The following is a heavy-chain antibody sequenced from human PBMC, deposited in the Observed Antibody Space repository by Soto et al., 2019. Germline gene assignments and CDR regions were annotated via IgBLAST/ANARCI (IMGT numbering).Heavy chain of an antibody. CDR2: ISAYNGNT. V-gene: IGHV1-18*01. D-gene: IGHD6-13*01. Sequence: QVQLVQSGAEVKKPGASVKVSCKASGYTFTSYGISWVRQAPGQGLEWMGLISAYNGNTNYAQKLQGRVTMTTDTSTSTAYMELRSLRSDDTAVYYCARDPVLTAAAGMSWFDPWGQGTLVTVSS. J-gene: IGHJ5*02. CDR3: ARDPVLTAAAGMSWFDP. CDR1: GYTFTSYG.